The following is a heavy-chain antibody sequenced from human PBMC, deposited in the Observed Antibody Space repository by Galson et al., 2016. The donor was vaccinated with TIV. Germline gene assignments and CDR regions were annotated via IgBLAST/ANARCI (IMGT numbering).Heavy chain of an antibody. D-gene: IGHD3-10*01. Sequence: SLRLSCAASGFTFDAYAMHWVRQAPGKGLEWVSGINWSSTSIGYAGSVKGRFTISRDNFKNTLNLEMTTLRAEDTAVYYCAKYGDYFGSGSFSRFDYWGQGTLVSVSS. CDR1: GFTFDAYA. CDR3: AKYGDYFGSGSFSRFDY. V-gene: IGHV3-9*01. J-gene: IGHJ4*02. CDR2: INWSSTSI.